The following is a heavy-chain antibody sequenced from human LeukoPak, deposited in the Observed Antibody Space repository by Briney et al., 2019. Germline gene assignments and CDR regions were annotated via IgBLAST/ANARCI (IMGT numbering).Heavy chain of an antibody. Sequence: GSVKVSLKVSGYTLNELSLHWVRQAPGKGLEGMGGFDPEDGETIYAQTLQDRVTMTTDTSTSKANMELRSLRSDDTAVYYCARDRIVRATPDFDYWGQRTLVTVSS. CDR1: GYTLNELS. V-gene: IGHV1-24*01. CDR2: FDPEDGET. CDR3: ARDRIVRATPDFDY. J-gene: IGHJ4*02. D-gene: IGHD1-26*01.